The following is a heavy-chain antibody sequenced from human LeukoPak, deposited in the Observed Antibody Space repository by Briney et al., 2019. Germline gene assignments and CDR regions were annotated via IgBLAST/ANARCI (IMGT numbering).Heavy chain of an antibody. J-gene: IGHJ5*02. Sequence: PSETLSLTCAVSGYSISSGYYWGWIRQPPGKGLEWIGSMYHSGSTYYNPSLKSRVTISVDTPKNQFSLKLSSVTAADTAVYYCARGPITMVRGVLPALYWFDPWGQGTLVTVSS. CDR2: MYHSGST. CDR1: GYSISSGYY. CDR3: ARGPITMVRGVLPALYWFDP. D-gene: IGHD3-10*01. V-gene: IGHV4-38-2*01.